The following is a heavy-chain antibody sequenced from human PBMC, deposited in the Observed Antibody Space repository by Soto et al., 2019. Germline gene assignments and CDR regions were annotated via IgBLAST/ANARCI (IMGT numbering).Heavy chain of an antibody. V-gene: IGHV4-39*01. D-gene: IGHD3-9*01. J-gene: IGHJ4*02. CDR2: IYYSGIT. CDR3: ARHPAGLRYFDY. Sequence: SETLSLTCTVSGASIISGEHYWSWIRQAPGKGLEWIGLIYYSGITYYGPSLKSRVTISIDTSKNQFSLKLTSLTAADTAVYYCARHPAGLRYFDYWGPGTLVTVSS. CDR1: GASIISGEHY.